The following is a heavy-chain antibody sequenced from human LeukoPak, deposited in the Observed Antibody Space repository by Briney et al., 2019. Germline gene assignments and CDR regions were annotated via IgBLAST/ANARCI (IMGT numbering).Heavy chain of an antibody. CDR3: ARDRSGTDSSGHLRSRWFDP. Sequence: SETLSLTCTVSGGSISSSSYYWGWIRQPPGKGLEWIGSIYYSGSIYYNPSLKGRVTISVDTSKNQFSLKLSSVTAADTAVYYCARDRSGTDSSGHLRSRWFDPWGQGTLVTVSS. CDR1: GGSISSSSYY. D-gene: IGHD6-19*01. CDR2: IYYSGSI. V-gene: IGHV4-39*07. J-gene: IGHJ5*02.